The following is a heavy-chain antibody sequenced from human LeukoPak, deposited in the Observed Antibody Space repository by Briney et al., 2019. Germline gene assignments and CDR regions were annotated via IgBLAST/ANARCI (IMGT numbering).Heavy chain of an antibody. D-gene: IGHD6-19*01. CDR3: ARDRGWRLFDY. CDR2: ISYDGSNK. V-gene: IGHV3-30-3*01. J-gene: IGHJ4*02. Sequence: GRSLRLSCAASGFTFSSYAMHWVRQAPSKGLEWVAVISYDGSNKYYADPVKGRFTISRDNSKNTLYLQMNSLRAEDTAVYYCARDRGWRLFDYWGQGTLVTVSS. CDR1: GFTFSSYA.